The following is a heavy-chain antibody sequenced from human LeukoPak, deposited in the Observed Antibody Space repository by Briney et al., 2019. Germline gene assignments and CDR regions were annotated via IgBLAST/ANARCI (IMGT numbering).Heavy chain of an antibody. Sequence: SETLSLTCAVSGYSISSGYYWGWIRQPPGKGLELIGSIYHSGSTYYNPSLKSRVTISVDTSKNQFSLKLSSVTAADTAVYYCAIPRGIAAAGTGVDAFDIWGQGTMVTVSS. D-gene: IGHD6-13*01. CDR3: AIPRGIAAAGTGVDAFDI. J-gene: IGHJ3*02. CDR2: IYHSGST. CDR1: GYSISSGYY. V-gene: IGHV4-38-2*01.